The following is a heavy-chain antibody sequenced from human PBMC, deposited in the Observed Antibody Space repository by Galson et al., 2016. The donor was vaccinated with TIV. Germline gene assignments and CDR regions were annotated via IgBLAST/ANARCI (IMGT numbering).Heavy chain of an antibody. D-gene: IGHD5/OR15-5a*01. CDR1: GFSLTTHGMC. J-gene: IGHJ4*02. CDR2: TDWDGEK. Sequence: PALVKPTQTLTLTCTFSGFSLTTHGMCVSWIRQPPGKALEWLARTDWDGEKFYSTSLQTRLSISKDTSRNQVVLTLSNVDPVDTATYFCARSSIRDVSTHRFFDYWGQGTLVTVSP. CDR3: ARSSIRDVSTHRFFDY. V-gene: IGHV2-70*17.